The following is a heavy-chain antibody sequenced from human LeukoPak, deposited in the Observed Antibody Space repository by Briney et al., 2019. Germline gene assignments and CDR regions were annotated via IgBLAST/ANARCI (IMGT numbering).Heavy chain of an antibody. D-gene: IGHD6-6*01. J-gene: IGHJ4*02. CDR2: ISAYNGNT. Sequence: ASVKVSCKASGYTFTSYGISWVRQAPGQGLEWMGWISAYNGNTNYAQKLQGRVTTTTDTSTSTAYMELRSLRSDDTAVYYCASIRLYSSSRYFDYWGQGTLVTVSS. V-gene: IGHV1-18*01. CDR3: ASIRLYSSSRYFDY. CDR1: GYTFTSYG.